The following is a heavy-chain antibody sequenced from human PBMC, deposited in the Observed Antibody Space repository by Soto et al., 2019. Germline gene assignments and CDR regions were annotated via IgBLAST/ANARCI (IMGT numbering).Heavy chain of an antibody. J-gene: IGHJ4*02. CDR2: INPNSGGT. Sequence: ASVKVSCKASGYTFTGYYMHWVRQAPGQGLEWMGWINPNSGGTNYAQKFQGRVTMTRDTSISTAYMELSRLRSDDTAVYYCARAQGGSGWYYFDYYGQGPLVTVYS. D-gene: IGHD6-19*01. CDR1: GYTFTGYY. V-gene: IGHV1-2*02. CDR3: ARAQGGSGWYYFDY.